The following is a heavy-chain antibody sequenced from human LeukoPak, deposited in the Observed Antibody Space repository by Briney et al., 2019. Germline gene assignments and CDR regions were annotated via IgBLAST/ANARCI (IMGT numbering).Heavy chain of an antibody. D-gene: IGHD2/OR15-2a*01. Sequence: GGSLRLSCAASGFTFGSYIMNWVRQAPGKGLEWVSYISSSGSTTYYSDSVKGRFTISRDNAKNSLCLQMNSLRDEDTAVYYCARDLNFSYWGQGALVTVSS. J-gene: IGHJ4*02. CDR3: ARDLNFSY. V-gene: IGHV3-48*02. CDR2: ISSSGSTT. CDR1: GFTFGSYI.